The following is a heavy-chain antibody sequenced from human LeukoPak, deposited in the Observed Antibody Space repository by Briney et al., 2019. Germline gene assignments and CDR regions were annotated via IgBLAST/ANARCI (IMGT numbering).Heavy chain of an antibody. CDR2: ISYDGSNK. J-gene: IGHJ4*02. CDR3: AKDAEYYYDSSGYSVSYFDY. CDR1: GFTFSSYE. V-gene: IGHV3-30*18. Sequence: GGSLRLSCAASGFTFSSYEMNWVRQAPGKGLEWVAVISYDGSNKYYADSVKGRFTISRDNSKNTLYLQMNSLRAEDTAVYYCAKDAEYYYDSSGYSVSYFDYWGQGTLVTVSS. D-gene: IGHD3-22*01.